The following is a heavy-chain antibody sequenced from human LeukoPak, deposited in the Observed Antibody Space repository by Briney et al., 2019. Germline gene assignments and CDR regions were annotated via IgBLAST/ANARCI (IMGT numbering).Heavy chain of an antibody. CDR1: GYTFTGYY. CDR3: ASSVVISWDAFDI. J-gene: IGHJ3*02. CDR2: INTNTGNP. D-gene: IGHD3-22*01. V-gene: IGHV7-4-1*02. Sequence: ASVKVSCKASGYTFTGYYMHWVRQAPGQGLEWMGWINTNTGNPTYAQGFTGRFVFSLDTSVSTAYLQISSLKAEDTAVYYCASSVVISWDAFDIWGQGTMVTVSS.